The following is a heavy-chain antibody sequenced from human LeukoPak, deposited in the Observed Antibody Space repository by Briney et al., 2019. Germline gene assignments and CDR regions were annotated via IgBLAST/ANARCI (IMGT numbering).Heavy chain of an antibody. V-gene: IGHV3-23*01. CDR1: GFTFSSYA. Sequence: GGSLRLSCAASGFTFSSYAINWVRQAPGKGLEWVSAISAGGDTTLYADSVKGRFTISRDNSRNTLYLRKNVLRAEDTAIYHCARWIYYFDPWGQGTLVTVSS. CDR3: ARWIYYFDP. CDR2: ISAGGDTT. D-gene: IGHD5-12*01. J-gene: IGHJ5*02.